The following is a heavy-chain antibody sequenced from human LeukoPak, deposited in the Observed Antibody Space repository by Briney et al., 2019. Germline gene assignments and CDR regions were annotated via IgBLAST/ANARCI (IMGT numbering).Heavy chain of an antibody. J-gene: IGHJ4*02. CDR1: GFTFSNYW. V-gene: IGHV3-74*01. Sequence: PGGSLRLSCAASGFTFSNYWMHWVRQAPGKGLVWVSRINSDGSSTTYADSVKGRFTISRDNAKNTLYLQMNSLRAEDTAVYYCARESSVAAHKAFDYWGQGTLVTVSS. D-gene: IGHD1-26*01. CDR3: ARESSVAAHKAFDY. CDR2: INSDGSST.